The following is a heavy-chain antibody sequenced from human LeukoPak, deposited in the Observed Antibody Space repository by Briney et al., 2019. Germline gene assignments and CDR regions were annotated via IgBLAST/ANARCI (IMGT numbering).Heavy chain of an antibody. D-gene: IGHD6-13*01. CDR3: ASESQQLVTGDAFDI. V-gene: IGHV3-53*01. CDR2: IYSGGST. CDR1: GFTVSSSY. Sequence: GGSLRLSCAASGFTVSSSYMSWVRQAPGKGLEWVSVIYSGGSTYYADSVKGRFTISRDNSKNTLYLQMNSLRAEDTAVYYCASESQQLVTGDAFDIWGQGTMVTVSS. J-gene: IGHJ3*02.